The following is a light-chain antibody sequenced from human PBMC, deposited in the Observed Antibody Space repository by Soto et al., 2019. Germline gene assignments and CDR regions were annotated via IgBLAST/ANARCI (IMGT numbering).Light chain of an antibody. CDR1: SSDIGGYNY. J-gene: IGLJ2*01. V-gene: IGLV2-14*03. CDR2: DVS. CDR3: SSYSSSRGV. Sequence: QSVLTQPASVSGSPGQSITISCTGTSSDIGGYNYVSWYQQHPGKAPKLMIYDVSNRPSRVSNRFSGSKSGNTASLTISGLQAEDEADYYCSSYSSSRGVFGGGTKLTVL.